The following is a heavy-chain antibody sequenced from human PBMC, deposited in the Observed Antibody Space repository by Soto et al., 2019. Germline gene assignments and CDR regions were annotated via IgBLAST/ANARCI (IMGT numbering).Heavy chain of an antibody. CDR3: ARGMTTIDY. CDR2: ISSSSSYI. J-gene: IGHJ4*02. D-gene: IGHD4-17*01. Sequence: EVQLVESGGGLVKPGGSLRLSCAASGFTFSSYSMNWVRQAPGKGLERVSSISSSSSYIYYADSVMGLFTISRDTAKNSLDLQMNSLRAEDTAVYYCARGMTTIDYWGQGTLVTVSS. CDR1: GFTFSSYS. V-gene: IGHV3-21*01.